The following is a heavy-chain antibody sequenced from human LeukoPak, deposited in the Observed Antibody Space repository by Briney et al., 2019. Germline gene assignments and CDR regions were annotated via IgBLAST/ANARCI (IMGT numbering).Heavy chain of an antibody. V-gene: IGHV3-23*01. CDR1: GFTFSSYG. D-gene: IGHD4-17*01. CDR3: AKARRDYGPLSDLDY. CDR2: ISGSGGST. J-gene: IGHJ4*02. Sequence: GGSLRLSCAASGFTFSSYGMSWVRQAPGKGLEWVSAISGSGGSTYYADSVKGRFTISRDNSKNTLYLQMNSLRAEDTAVYYCAKARRDYGPLSDLDYWGQGTLVTVSS.